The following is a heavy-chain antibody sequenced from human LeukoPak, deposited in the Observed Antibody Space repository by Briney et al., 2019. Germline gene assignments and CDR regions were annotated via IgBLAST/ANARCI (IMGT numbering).Heavy chain of an antibody. CDR1: GFTFSSYS. V-gene: IGHV3-48*01. CDR3: ARDEQPYCSSTSCYSDAFDI. J-gene: IGHJ3*02. D-gene: IGHD2-2*01. CDR2: ISSSSSTI. Sequence: GGSLRLSCAASGFTFSSYSMNWDRQAPGMGLEWVSYISSSSSTIYYADSVKGRFTISRDNAKNSLYLQMNSLRAEDTAVYYCARDEQPYCSSTSCYSDAFDIWSQGTMITVSS.